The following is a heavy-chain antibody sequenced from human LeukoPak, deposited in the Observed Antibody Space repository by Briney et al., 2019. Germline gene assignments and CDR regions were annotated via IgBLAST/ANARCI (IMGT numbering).Heavy chain of an antibody. D-gene: IGHD5-24*01. Sequence: GGSLRLSCAASGFIFSDYYMSWIRQAPGKGLEWVSYISSSGSTMYYTDSVKGRFTISRDNAKDSLYLQMNSLRAEDTAVYYCAKDPSRDPNNWFDPWGQGTLVTVSS. CDR3: AKDPSRDPNNWFDP. J-gene: IGHJ5*02. CDR2: ISSSGSTM. CDR1: GFIFSDYY. V-gene: IGHV3-11*01.